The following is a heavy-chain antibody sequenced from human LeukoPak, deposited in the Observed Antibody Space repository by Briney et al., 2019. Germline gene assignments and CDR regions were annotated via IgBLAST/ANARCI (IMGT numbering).Heavy chain of an antibody. CDR3: ARDQQQQLVLDY. V-gene: IGHV3-64*01. Sequence: GGSLRLSCVASGFTFSSYAMHWVRQTPGKGLEYVSGINSNGGSTHYANSVKGGFTISRDNSKHTLYLQMGSLRTEDTAVYYCARDQQQQLVLDYWGQGTLVTVSS. CDR1: GFTFSSYA. D-gene: IGHD6-13*01. CDR2: INSNGGST. J-gene: IGHJ4*02.